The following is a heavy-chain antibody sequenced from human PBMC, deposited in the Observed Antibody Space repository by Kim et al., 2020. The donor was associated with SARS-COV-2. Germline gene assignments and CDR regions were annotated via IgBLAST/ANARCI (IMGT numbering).Heavy chain of an antibody. CDR1: GFTFSSYA. J-gene: IGHJ4*02. Sequence: GGSLRLSCAASGFTFSSYAMSWVRQAPGKGLEWVSTFSGSGDNTYYADSVKGRFTISRDNSKNTLYLQMNSLRAEDTAVYYCAKERSAVAAAVNYWGQGTLVTVSS. V-gene: IGHV3-23*01. D-gene: IGHD6-13*01. CDR3: AKERSAVAAAVNY. CDR2: FSGSGDNT.